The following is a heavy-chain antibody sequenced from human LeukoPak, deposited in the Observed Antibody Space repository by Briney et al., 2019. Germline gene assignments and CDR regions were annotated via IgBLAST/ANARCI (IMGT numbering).Heavy chain of an antibody. V-gene: IGHV3-21*04. D-gene: IGHD2-21*01. CDR3: AKFLPTHIVVANYYFDY. CDR2: ISSSSSYI. Sequence: PGGSLRLSCAASGFTFSSYSMNWVRQAPGKGLEWVSSISSSSSYIYYADSVKGRFTISRDNAKNSLYLQMNSLRAEDTAVYYCAKFLPTHIVVANYYFDYWGQGTLVTVSS. CDR1: GFTFSSYS. J-gene: IGHJ4*02.